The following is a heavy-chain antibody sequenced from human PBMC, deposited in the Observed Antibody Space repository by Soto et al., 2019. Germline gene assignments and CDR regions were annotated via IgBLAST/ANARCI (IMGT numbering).Heavy chain of an antibody. Sequence: SVKVSCKASGGTFSTYTIIWVRQAPGQGLEWMGRIIPMLDITNNAQNFQGRVTMTRDTSTSTVYMELSSLRSEDTAVYYCARDRYFDSSGYNDLYYYYGMDVWGQGTMVTVSS. CDR2: IIPMLDIT. D-gene: IGHD3-22*01. CDR1: GGTFSTYT. V-gene: IGHV1-69*04. CDR3: ARDRYFDSSGYNDLYYYYGMDV. J-gene: IGHJ6*02.